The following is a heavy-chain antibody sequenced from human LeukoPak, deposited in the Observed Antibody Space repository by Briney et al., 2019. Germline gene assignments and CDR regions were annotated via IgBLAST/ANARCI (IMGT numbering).Heavy chain of an antibody. CDR3: ARALGDYAPVLFDY. CDR2: IIPIFGTA. D-gene: IGHD4-17*01. J-gene: IGHJ4*02. CDR1: GGTFSSYA. Sequence: VASVKVSCKASGGTFSSYAISWVRQAPGQGLEWMGGIIPIFGTANYAQKFQGRVTITADESTSTAYMELSSLRSEDTAVYYCARALGDYAPVLFDYWGQGTLVTVSS. V-gene: IGHV1-69*13.